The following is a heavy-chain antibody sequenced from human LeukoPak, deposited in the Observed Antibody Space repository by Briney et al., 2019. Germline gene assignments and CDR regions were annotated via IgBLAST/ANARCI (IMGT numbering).Heavy chain of an antibody. CDR1: GFTFSNAW. CDR2: IKSKTDGGTT. CDR3: TTGFPIVGATSLPY. Sequence: GGSLRLSCAASGFTFSNAWMSWVRQAPGKGLEWVGRIKSKTDGGTTDYAAPVKGRFTISRDDSKNTLYLQMNSLKTEDTAVYYCTTGFPIVGATSLPYWGQGTLVTVSS. D-gene: IGHD1-26*01. V-gene: IGHV3-15*01. J-gene: IGHJ4*02.